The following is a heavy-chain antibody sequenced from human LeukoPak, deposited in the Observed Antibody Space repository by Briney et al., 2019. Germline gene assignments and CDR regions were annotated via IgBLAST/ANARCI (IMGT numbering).Heavy chain of an antibody. CDR1: GFTLSSYN. CDR2: ITTSIDII. CDR3: VRDHDYYFGY. D-gene: IGHD3-16*01. Sequence: QPGGSLTLSCAASGFTLSSYNMNWVRQAPGKGLEWISYITTSIDIISYADSVKGRFTISRDNAKNSLYLQMDSLRDEDTAVYYCVRDHDYYFGYWGQGILVTVSA. V-gene: IGHV3-48*02. J-gene: IGHJ4*02.